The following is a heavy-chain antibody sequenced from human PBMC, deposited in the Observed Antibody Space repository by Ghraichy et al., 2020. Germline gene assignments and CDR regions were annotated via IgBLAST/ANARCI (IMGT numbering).Heavy chain of an antibody. J-gene: IGHJ4*02. Sequence: SETLSLTCTVSGGSISSYYWSWIRQPPGKGLEWIGYIYYSGSTNYNPSLKSRVTISVDTSKNQFSLKLSSVTAADTAVYYCAREGLHDYGDSSPYYFDYWGQGTLVTVSS. CDR1: GGSISSYY. D-gene: IGHD4-17*01. V-gene: IGHV4-59*01. CDR2: IYYSGST. CDR3: AREGLHDYGDSSPYYFDY.